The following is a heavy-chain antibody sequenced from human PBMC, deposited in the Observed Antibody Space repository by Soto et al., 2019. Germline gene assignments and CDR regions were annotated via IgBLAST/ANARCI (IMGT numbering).Heavy chain of an antibody. CDR1: GYTFTSYA. D-gene: IGHD3-10*01. J-gene: IGHJ6*02. V-gene: IGHV1-3*01. CDR3: ARPLMVRGVIPPGLDYYYYYGMDV. CDR2: INAGNGNT. Sequence: ASVKVSCKASGYTFTSYAMHWVRQAPGQRLEWMGWINAGNGNTKYSQKLQGRVTMTTDTSTSTAYMELRSLRSDDTAVYYCARPLMVRGVIPPGLDYYYYYGMDVWGQGTTVPVSS.